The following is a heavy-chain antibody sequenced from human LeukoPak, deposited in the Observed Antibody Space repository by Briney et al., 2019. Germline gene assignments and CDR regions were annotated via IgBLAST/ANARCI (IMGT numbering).Heavy chain of an antibody. D-gene: IGHD5-12*01. J-gene: IGHJ4*02. CDR2: TYYRSKWYD. CDR1: GYSVSSSSAA. CDR3: ARHLGLGSQRYYFDY. Sequence: SQTLSLTCAISGYSVSSSSAAWSWIRQSQSRGLEWLGRTYYRSKWYDDYAVSVKSRITINPDTSKNQFSLQLTSVTPEDTAVYYCARHLGLGSQRYYFDYWGQGTLVAVS. V-gene: IGHV6-1*01.